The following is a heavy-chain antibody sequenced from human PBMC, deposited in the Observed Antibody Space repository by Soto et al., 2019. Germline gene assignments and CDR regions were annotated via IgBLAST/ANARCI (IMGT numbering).Heavy chain of an antibody. CDR1: SGSMSSSNW. J-gene: IGHJ3*02. V-gene: IGHV4-4*02. CDR2: ICHSGNT. D-gene: IGHD6-25*01. CDR3: ASTYGVAEAILDSSAFDI. Sequence: QVQLQEAGPGLVKPSGTLSLTCAVSSGSMSSSNWSMGVGKPPGEGLEWIVEICHSGNTNYNPSLTSPITISVDKAKHPFSLPLRFVTAAARAVYYRASTYGVAEAILDSSAFDIWGHGTIVTVSS.